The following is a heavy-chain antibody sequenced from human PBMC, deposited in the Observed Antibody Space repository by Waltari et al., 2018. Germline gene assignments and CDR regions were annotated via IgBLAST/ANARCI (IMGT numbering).Heavy chain of an antibody. Sequence: EVQLVESGGGLVQPGRSLRLSCAASGFTFDDYAMHWVRQAPGKGLEWVSGISWNGGSIGYADSVKGRVTICRDNAKNSLYLQMNSLRAEDTALYYCAKDMGQWLVYDAFDIWGQGTMVTVSS. CDR2: ISWNGGSI. D-gene: IGHD6-19*01. V-gene: IGHV3-9*01. J-gene: IGHJ3*02. CDR3: AKDMGQWLVYDAFDI. CDR1: GFTFDDYA.